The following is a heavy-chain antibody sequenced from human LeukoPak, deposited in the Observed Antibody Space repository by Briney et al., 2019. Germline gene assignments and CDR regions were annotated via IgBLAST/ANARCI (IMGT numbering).Heavy chain of an antibody. CDR1: GFLLTTSGMC. CDR2: IDWDDDK. J-gene: IGHJ4*02. Sequence: SGPTPVNPTQTLTLTCTFSGFLLTTSGMCVSWIRQPPGKALEWLALIDWDDDKSYSTSLKTRLTISKDTSKNQVVLTMTNMDPVDTATYYCARGSSHGFDYWGQGTLVTVSS. V-gene: IGHV2-70*01. CDR3: ARGSSHGFDY.